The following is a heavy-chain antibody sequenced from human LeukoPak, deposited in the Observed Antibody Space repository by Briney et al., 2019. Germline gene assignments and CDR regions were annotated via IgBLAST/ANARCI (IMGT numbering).Heavy chain of an antibody. Sequence: GGSLRLSCAASGFTFSSYAMSWVRQAPGKGLEWVSAISGSGGSTYYADSVKGRFTISRDNSKNTLYLQMNSLRAEDTAVYYCAKLVTVVVPAAIPNWFGPWGQGTLVTVSS. D-gene: IGHD2-2*02. J-gene: IGHJ5*02. CDR2: ISGSGGST. CDR3: AKLVTVVVPAAIPNWFGP. V-gene: IGHV3-23*01. CDR1: GFTFSSYA.